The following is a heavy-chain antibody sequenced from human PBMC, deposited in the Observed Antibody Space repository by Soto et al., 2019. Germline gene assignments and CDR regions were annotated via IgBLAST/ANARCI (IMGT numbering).Heavy chain of an antibody. CDR3: ARVSYFSSGYYRVFDF. CDR1: GGSFSGYY. Sequence: SETLSLTCAVYGGSFSGYYWSWIRQPPGKVLEWIGEINHSGSTYYNPSLKSRVTLFVDTSKNQFSLKLSSVTAADTAVYYCARVSYFSSGYYRVFDFWGPGTLVTVSS. D-gene: IGHD3-3*01. CDR2: INHSGST. J-gene: IGHJ4*02. V-gene: IGHV4-34*01.